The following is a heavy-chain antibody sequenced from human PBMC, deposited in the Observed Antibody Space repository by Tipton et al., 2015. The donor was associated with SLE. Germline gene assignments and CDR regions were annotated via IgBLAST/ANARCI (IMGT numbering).Heavy chain of an antibody. D-gene: IGHD3-16*02. V-gene: IGHV4-39*07. J-gene: IGHJ4*02. CDR1: GGSISSSIDF. CDR2: INHSGST. CDR3: ARTQYTFGGVIAPFDY. Sequence: TLSLTCTVSGGSISSSIDFGGWIRQPPGKGLEWIGEINHSGSTNYNPSLKSRVTISVDTSKNQFSPKLSSVTAADTAVYYCARTQYTFGGVIAPFDYWGQGTLVTVSS.